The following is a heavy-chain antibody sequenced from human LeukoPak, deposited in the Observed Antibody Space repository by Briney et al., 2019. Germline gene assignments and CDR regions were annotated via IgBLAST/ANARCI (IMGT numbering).Heavy chain of an antibody. D-gene: IGHD6-19*01. J-gene: IGHJ5*02. V-gene: IGHV4-4*02. CDR2: IYHSGST. CDR1: GGSISSSNW. Sequence: SETLSLTCAVSGGSISSSNWWSWVRQPPGKGLEWIGEIYHSGSTNYNPSLKSRVTMSVDTSKNQFSLKLSSVTAADTAVYYCARDWYSSGYNLGGWFDPWGQGTLVTVSS. CDR3: ARDWYSSGYNLGGWFDP.